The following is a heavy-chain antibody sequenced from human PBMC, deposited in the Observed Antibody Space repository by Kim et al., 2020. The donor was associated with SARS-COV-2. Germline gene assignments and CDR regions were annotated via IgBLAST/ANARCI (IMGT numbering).Heavy chain of an antibody. V-gene: IGHV1-2*02. J-gene: IGHJ4*02. Sequence: PQKCTGRVTMTRDTSIGTAYMELNRLTSDDTALYYCARDLNAAATFDSWGQGTLVTVSS. CDR3: ARDLNAAATFDS. D-gene: IGHD6-13*01.